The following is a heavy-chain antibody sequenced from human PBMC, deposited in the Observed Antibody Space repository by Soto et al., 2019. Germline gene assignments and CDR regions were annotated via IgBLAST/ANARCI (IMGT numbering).Heavy chain of an antibody. Sequence: GASVKVSCQASGYIFSDYGINWVRLAPGQGLEWMGWIIPYNDNTKYAENFQGRVTLTTDTSTNTVYMEMRSLTPDDTGVYFCARKPYSHYYGMDVWGQGTSVTVSS. J-gene: IGHJ6*02. D-gene: IGHD2-21*01. CDR3: ARKPYSHYYGMDV. CDR2: IIPYNDNT. CDR1: GYIFSDYG. V-gene: IGHV1-18*01.